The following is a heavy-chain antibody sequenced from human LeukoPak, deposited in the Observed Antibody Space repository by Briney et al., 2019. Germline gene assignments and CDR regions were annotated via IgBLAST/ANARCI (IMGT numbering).Heavy chain of an antibody. CDR3: ARGRLVAAGYYFDY. V-gene: IGHV1-8*01. D-gene: IGHD5-12*01. CDR2: MNPNSGNT. J-gene: IGHJ4*02. CDR1: GYTFTSYD. Sequence: VASVKVSCKASGYTFTSYDINWVRQATGQGLVWMGWMNPNSGNTGYAQKFQGRVTMTRNTSISTAYMELSSLRSEDTAVYYCARGRLVAAGYYFDYWGQGTLVTVSS.